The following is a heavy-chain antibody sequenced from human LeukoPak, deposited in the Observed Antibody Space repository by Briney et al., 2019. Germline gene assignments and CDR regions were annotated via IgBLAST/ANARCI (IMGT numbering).Heavy chain of an antibody. CDR1: GFTFSSYS. J-gene: IGHJ4*02. CDR3: ARDGSRGNLVTAPDF. V-gene: IGHV3-21*01. D-gene: IGHD2-21*02. Sequence: GGSLRLSCAASGFTFSSYSMNWVRQAPGKGLEWVSSISSSSSYIYYADSVKGRFTISRDNAKNSLYLQMNSLRAEDTAVYYCARDGSRGNLVTAPDFWGQGTLVTVSS. CDR2: ISSSSSYI.